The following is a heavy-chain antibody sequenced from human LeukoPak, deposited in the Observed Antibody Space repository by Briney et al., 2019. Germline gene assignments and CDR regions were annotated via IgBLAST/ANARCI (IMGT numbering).Heavy chain of an antibody. CDR3: ARVARNYYDSSGYSENFDY. D-gene: IGHD3-22*01. CDR2: IIPIFGTA. Sequence: ASVKVSCKASGGTLSSYAISWVRQAPGQGLEWMGGIIPIFGTANYAQKFQGRVTITADESTSTAYMELSSLRSEDTAVYYCARVARNYYDSSGYSENFDYWGQGTLVTVSS. J-gene: IGHJ4*02. V-gene: IGHV1-69*01. CDR1: GGTLSSYA.